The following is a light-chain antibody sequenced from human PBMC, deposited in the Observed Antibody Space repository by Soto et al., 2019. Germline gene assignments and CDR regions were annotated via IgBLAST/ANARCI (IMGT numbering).Light chain of an antibody. J-gene: IGKJ3*01. V-gene: IGKV3-20*01. CDR2: GAS. Sequence: EIVLTQSPGTLSLSPGERATLSCRASQSVSSSYLAWYQQKPGQAPRLLIYGASSRATGIPDRFSGSGSGAEFTLTINSLQSEDFAVYYCQQYGSSLLFTFGPGTKVDIK. CDR1: QSVSSSY. CDR3: QQYGSSLLFT.